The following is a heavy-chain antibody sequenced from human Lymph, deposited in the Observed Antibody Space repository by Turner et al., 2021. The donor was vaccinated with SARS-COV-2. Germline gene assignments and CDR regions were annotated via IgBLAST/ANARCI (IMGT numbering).Heavy chain of an antibody. D-gene: IGHD1-26*01. CDR3: GVGPTRWYFQH. CDR2: FFYSGST. CDR1: GGSISSSSYY. V-gene: IGHV4-39*01. J-gene: IGHJ1*01. Sequence: QLQLQESGPGLEKPSETLSLTCTVSGGSISSSSYYWGWIRQPPGKGLEWIGNFFYSGSTYYNPSLKSRVTISEDTSKNQFSLKLTSVTAADTAVYYCGVGPTRWYFQHWGQGTLVTVSS.